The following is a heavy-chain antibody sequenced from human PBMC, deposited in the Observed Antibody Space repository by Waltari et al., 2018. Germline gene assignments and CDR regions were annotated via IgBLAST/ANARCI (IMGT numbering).Heavy chain of an antibody. Sequence: QVQLVQSGAEVKKPGSSVKVSCKASGGTFSSYTISWVRQAPGQGLEWMGRIIPILGIANYAQKCQGRVAITADKSTSTAYMELSSLRSEDTAVYYCARGSGIRFLEHWGQGTLVTVSS. D-gene: IGHD3-3*01. CDR2: IIPILGIA. CDR1: GGTFSSYT. CDR3: ARGSGIRFLEH. J-gene: IGHJ1*01. V-gene: IGHV1-69*02.